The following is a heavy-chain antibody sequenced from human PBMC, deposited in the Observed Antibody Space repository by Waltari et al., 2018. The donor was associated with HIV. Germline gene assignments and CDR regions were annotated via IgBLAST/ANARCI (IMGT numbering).Heavy chain of an antibody. CDR1: GFNFNPFS. J-gene: IGHJ4*02. V-gene: IGHV3-21*02. D-gene: IGHD1-1*01. CDR2: ISRGSSYS. Sequence: EVRLVQSGGGLVKPGESLTLSCTASGFNFNPFSMTWVHLAPGKGLEWVSSISRGSSYSYYSDAVKGRFTVSRDNAKNSLLLQLNTLTAEDTALYYCVRDRTSLTTGDFESWGQGAPVTVSS. CDR3: VRDRTSLTTGDFES.